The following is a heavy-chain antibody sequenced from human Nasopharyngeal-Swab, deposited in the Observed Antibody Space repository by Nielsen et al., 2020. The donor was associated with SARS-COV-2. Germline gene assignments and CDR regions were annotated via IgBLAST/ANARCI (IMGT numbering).Heavy chain of an antibody. CDR3: ARSHGYYFHSSNFHPGD. CDR1: GDTFTKYT. V-gene: IGHV1-69*13. Sequence: SVKVSCQASGDTFTKYTFSWVRQAPALGLEWMGGVIPMSRTANYAQKFQGRVTITADESTSPAYMELSSLRSEDTAVYYCARSHGYYFHSSNFHPGDWGQGTLVTVSS. CDR2: VIPMSRTA. D-gene: IGHD3-22*01. J-gene: IGHJ1*01.